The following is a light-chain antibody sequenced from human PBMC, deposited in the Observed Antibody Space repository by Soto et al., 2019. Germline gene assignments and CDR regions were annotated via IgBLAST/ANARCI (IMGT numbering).Light chain of an antibody. Sequence: DLQMTQSPSSLSASVGDRVSIACRASQTIETYLNWYQQKPGKAPNLLIYATYSLQSGVPSRFSGSGSGTDFTLTISSLQPEDFATYYCQQSYSTPITFGQGTRLEIK. CDR2: ATY. J-gene: IGKJ5*01. V-gene: IGKV1-39*01. CDR1: QTIETY. CDR3: QQSYSTPIT.